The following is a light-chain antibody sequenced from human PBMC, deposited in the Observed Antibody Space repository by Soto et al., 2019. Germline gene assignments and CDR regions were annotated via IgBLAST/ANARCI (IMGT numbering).Light chain of an antibody. CDR1: QSVSSSY. CDR2: GAS. CDR3: HQHGNHPRS. V-gene: IGKV3-20*01. J-gene: IGKJ1*01. Sequence: EIVLTQSPGTLSLSPGERATLSCRASQSVSSSYLAWYQQKTGQAPRLLIYGASSRATGIPDRVSGSGSGTDYTLTISRLEPEDFEVYYCHQHGNHPRSFGQGTKVEIK.